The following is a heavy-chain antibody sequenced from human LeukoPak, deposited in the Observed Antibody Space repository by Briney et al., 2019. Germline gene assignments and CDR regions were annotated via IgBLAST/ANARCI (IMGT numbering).Heavy chain of an antibody. CDR2: IRSKAYGGTT. CDR1: GFTFSSYE. CDR3: ARAYYYDISGLN. V-gene: IGHV3-49*04. Sequence: GGSLRLSCAASGFTFSSYEMNWVRQAPGKGLEWVGFIRSKAYGGTTEYAASVKGRFTISRDDSKSIAYLQMNSLKTEDTAVYYCARAYYYDISGLNWGQGTLVTVSS. J-gene: IGHJ4*02. D-gene: IGHD3-22*01.